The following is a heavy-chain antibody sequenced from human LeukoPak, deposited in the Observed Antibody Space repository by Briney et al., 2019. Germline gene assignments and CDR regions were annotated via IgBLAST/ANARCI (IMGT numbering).Heavy chain of an antibody. CDR2: IKQDGSEK. CDR1: RFTFDDYG. J-gene: IGHJ4*02. CDR3: ARDSGETYYDILTGYQY. D-gene: IGHD3-9*01. V-gene: IGHV3-7*01. Sequence: PGGSLRLSCAASRFTFDDYGMSWVRQAPAKGLEWVANIKQDGSEKYYVDSVKGRFTISRDNAKNSLYLQMNSLRAEDTAVYYCARDSGETYYDILTGYQYWGQGTLVTVSS.